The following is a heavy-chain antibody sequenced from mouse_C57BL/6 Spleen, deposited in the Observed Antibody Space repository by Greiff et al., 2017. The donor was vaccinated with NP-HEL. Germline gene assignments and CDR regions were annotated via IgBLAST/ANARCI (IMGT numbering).Heavy chain of an antibody. D-gene: IGHD2-4*01. CDR3: ARSVDYDGYYFDY. Sequence: QVQLQQPGAELVRPGSSVKLSCKASGYTFTSYWMDWVKQRPGQGLEWIGNIYPSDSETHYNQKFKDTATLTVDKSSSTAYMQLSSLTAEDSAVYYCARSVDYDGYYFDYWGQGTTLTVSS. V-gene: IGHV1-61*01. CDR1: GYTFTSYW. CDR2: IYPSDSET. J-gene: IGHJ2*01.